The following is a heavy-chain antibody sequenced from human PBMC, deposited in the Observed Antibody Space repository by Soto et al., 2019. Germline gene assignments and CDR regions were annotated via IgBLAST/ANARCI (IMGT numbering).Heavy chain of an antibody. CDR2: IYSGGLT. CDR3: ASSAGFCSGGSCYDY. V-gene: IGHV3-53*01. D-gene: IGHD2-15*01. Sequence: GGSLRLSCAASKLTVGSSYMTWFRQAPGKGLEWVSVIYSGGLTYYADSVKGRFTISRDTSKNTLYLQMNTLRADDTAVYYCASSAGFCSGGSCYDYWGQGTLVTVSS. CDR1: KLTVGSSY. J-gene: IGHJ4*02.